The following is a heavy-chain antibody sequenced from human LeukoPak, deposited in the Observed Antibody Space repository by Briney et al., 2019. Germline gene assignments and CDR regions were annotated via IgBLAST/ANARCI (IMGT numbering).Heavy chain of an antibody. CDR2: TYYRSKWYN. CDR1: GDSVSTNSAA. CDR3: ARGGIGYCTSSSCYFDA. Sequence: SQTLSLTCAISGDSVSTNSAAWNWIRQSPSRGLEWLGRTYYRSKWYNDYAVSVRSRITINPDTSKNHFSLQLNSVTPEDTAVYYCARGGIGYCTSSSCYFDAWGQGTLVTVSS. D-gene: IGHD2-2*01. V-gene: IGHV6-1*01. J-gene: IGHJ4*02.